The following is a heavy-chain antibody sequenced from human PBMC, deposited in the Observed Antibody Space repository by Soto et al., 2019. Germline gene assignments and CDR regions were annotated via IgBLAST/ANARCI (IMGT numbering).Heavy chain of an antibody. CDR3: AAGTTNLYYYYYMDV. D-gene: IGHD1-7*01. CDR1: GYTFTSYA. J-gene: IGHJ6*03. Sequence: SVKVSCKASGYTFTSYAMHWVRQAPGQRLEWIGWIVVGSGNTNYAQKFQERVTITRDMSTSTAYMELSSLRSEDTAVYYCAAGTTNLYYYYYMDVWGKGTTVTVSS. V-gene: IGHV1-58*02. CDR2: IVVGSGNT.